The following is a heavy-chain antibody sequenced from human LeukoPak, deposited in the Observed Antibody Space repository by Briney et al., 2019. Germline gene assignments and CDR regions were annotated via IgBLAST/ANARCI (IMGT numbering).Heavy chain of an antibody. CDR3: ARSDYGGNPRFDY. V-gene: IGHV5-51*01. D-gene: IGHD4-23*01. CDR2: IYPGDSDT. J-gene: IGHJ4*02. CDR1: GYSFTNYW. Sequence: GESLQISCKGSGYSFTNYWIGWVRRMPGKGLDWMGIIYPGDSDTRYSPSFRGQVTISADKSISTAYLQWSSQKASDTAMYYCARSDYGGNPRFDYWGQGTLVTVSS.